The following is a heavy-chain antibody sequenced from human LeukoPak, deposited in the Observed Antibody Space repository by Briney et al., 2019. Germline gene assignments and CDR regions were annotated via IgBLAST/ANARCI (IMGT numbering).Heavy chain of an antibody. V-gene: IGHV4-59*01. CDR1: GGSISGYY. CDR3: ARVPYYYDSSGYYWYFDL. Sequence: KPSETLSLTCTVSGGSISGYYWSWIRQPPGKGLEWFGYIFYVGSTNYNPSLKSRVTISVDTSKNQFSLKLSSVTAADTAVYYCARVPYYYDSSGYYWYFDLWGRGTLVTVSS. CDR2: IFYVGST. D-gene: IGHD3-22*01. J-gene: IGHJ2*01.